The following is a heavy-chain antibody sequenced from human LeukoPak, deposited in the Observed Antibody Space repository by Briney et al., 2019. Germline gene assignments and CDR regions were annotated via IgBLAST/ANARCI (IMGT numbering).Heavy chain of an antibody. D-gene: IGHD1-26*01. CDR3: ARVTGSIDY. V-gene: IGHV1-8*01. Sequence: GASVKVSCKASGYTFTSYDINWVRQAPGQGLEWMGWINLNSDNTGYAQNFQGRLTVTRDTSINTAYMELSTLRSEDTAIYYCARVTGSIDYWGQGTLVTVSS. J-gene: IGHJ4*02. CDR2: INLNSDNT. CDR1: GYTFTSYD.